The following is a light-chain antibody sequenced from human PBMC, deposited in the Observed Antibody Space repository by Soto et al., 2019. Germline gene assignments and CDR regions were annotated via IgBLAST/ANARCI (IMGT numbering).Light chain of an antibody. J-gene: IGLJ3*02. CDR3: AAWDDDLNGLV. Sequence: QSVLTQPPSASGTPGQRITISCSGRTSNIGSNIVSWYHHLPGAAPKLLIYNNNQRPSGVPDRFFASKSGTSASLAISGLQPEDESHYYCAAWDDDLNGLVFGGGTKVTDL. CDR2: NNN. CDR1: TSNIGSNI. V-gene: IGLV1-44*01.